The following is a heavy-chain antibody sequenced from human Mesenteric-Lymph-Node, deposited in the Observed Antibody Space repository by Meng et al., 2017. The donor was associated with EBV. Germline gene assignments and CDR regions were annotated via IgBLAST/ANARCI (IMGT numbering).Heavy chain of an antibody. V-gene: IGHV1-69*01. CDR1: GGTFSSDT. CDR2: IIAMVGRG. Sequence: QIQLVQSGTEVKKPGSSVKVSCKASGGTFSSDTVSWVRQAPGQGLEWMGGIIAMVGRGENAQKFEGRVTITVDESMSTAYMELTSLRSEDTAVYYCARGFGQYDTSGRADYFQQWGQGSLVTVSS. CDR3: ARGFGQYDTSGRADYFQQ. J-gene: IGHJ1*01. D-gene: IGHD3-22*01.